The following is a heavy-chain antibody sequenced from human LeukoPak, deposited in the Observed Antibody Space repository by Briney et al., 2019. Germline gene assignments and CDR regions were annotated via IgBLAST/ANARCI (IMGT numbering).Heavy chain of an antibody. D-gene: IGHD2/OR15-2a*01. CDR2: IRQDGSEE. Sequence: GGSLRLSCVGSGFTFSRYWMSWVRQAPGKGLEWVANIRQDGSEEFYRDSVKGRFTISRDNAKNSLFLQVNSLRDEDTAVYYCARVQEFSSTDTVDVWGQGTTVIVSS. J-gene: IGHJ6*02. CDR3: ARVQEFSSTDTVDV. V-gene: IGHV3-7*05. CDR1: GFTFSRYW.